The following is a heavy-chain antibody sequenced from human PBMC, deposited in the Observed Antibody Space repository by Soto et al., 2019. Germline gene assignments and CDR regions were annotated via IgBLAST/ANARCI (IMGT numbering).Heavy chain of an antibody. CDR2: ISHTGRT. Sequence: QLQLQESGSGLVKPSQTLSLTCAVSGGSISSGNSYAWSWIRQPPGKGLEWIGSISHTGRTSYNPSLKGRVTMSVYKSKNQFSLKLSSVTAADMAVYYCARAVAPYLGTWFDPWGQGSLVIVSS. J-gene: IGHJ5*02. CDR1: GGSISSGNSYA. CDR3: ARAVAPYLGTWFDP. D-gene: IGHD3-16*01. V-gene: IGHV4-30-2*01.